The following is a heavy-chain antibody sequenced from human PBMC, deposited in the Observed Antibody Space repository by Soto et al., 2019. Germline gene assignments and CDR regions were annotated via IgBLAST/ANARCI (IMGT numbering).Heavy chain of an antibody. J-gene: IGHJ4*02. CDR2: ISGSGGST. Sequence: GGSLRLSCAASGFTFSSYAMSWVRQAPGKGLEWVSAISGSGGSTYYADSVKGRFTISRDNSKNTLYLQMNSLRAEDTAVYYCANKKRGRLVPAHFDYWGQGTLVTVSS. D-gene: IGHD2-2*01. CDR1: GFTFSSYA. CDR3: ANKKRGRLVPAHFDY. V-gene: IGHV3-23*01.